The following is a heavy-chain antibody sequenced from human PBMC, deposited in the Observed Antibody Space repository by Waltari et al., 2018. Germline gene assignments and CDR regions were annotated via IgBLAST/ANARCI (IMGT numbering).Heavy chain of an antibody. J-gene: IGHJ4*02. D-gene: IGHD1-1*01. Sequence: VQLVESGGGLVQPGGSPRLSCVTSGFPFSSNWRTWVRQAPGKGLEWVANIKEDGTEKYYEDSVKGRFTISRDIAENSLYLQMDSLRAEDTAVYYCVRNLKTTMWDWGQGTLVTVSS. CDR2: IKEDGTEK. CDR3: VRNLKTTMWD. V-gene: IGHV3-7*01. CDR1: GFPFSSNW.